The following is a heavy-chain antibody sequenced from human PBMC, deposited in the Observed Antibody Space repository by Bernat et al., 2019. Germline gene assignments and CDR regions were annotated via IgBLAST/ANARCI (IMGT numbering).Heavy chain of an antibody. CDR1: GFTFSSHA. Sequence: EVRLLESGGGLVQPGGSLRLSCAASGFTFSSHAMNWVRQGPGKGLEWVSRSSESGDRTDYADSVEGRFTISRDNSKNTLYLQMNSLRAEETAVYYCAKEECSGGACYATDYWGQGTLVTVSS. CDR2: SSESGDRT. D-gene: IGHD2-15*01. J-gene: IGHJ4*02. V-gene: IGHV3-23*01. CDR3: AKEECSGGACYATDY.